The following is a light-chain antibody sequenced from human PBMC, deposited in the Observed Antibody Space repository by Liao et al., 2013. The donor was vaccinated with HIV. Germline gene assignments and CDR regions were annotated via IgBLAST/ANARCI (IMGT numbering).Light chain of an antibody. CDR1: TLQNKY. CDR2: QNV. V-gene: IGLV3-1*01. Sequence: SYEVSQPPSVSVSPGQTASIICSGVTLQNKYACWFQQKPGQSPVMVMYQNVNRPSGIPERFSGSKSGHTATLTISGAQAMDEADYYCQAWDSTAAVFGTGTEVTVL. CDR3: QAWDSTAAV. J-gene: IGLJ1*01.